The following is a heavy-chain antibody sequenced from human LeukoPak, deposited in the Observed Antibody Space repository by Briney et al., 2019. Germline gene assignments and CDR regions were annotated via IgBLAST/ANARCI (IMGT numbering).Heavy chain of an antibody. CDR2: ITAYNQNT. D-gene: IGHD6-19*01. Sequence: ASVKVSCKASGYTLSNYGITWLRQAPGQGLEWVGWITAYNQNTNYALDLLGRVTLTTDTLTSTAYMELRSLRSDDTAIYFCARVKYRNAWYGAYFDHWGQGTLVTVSS. V-gene: IGHV1-18*01. CDR1: GYTLSNYG. J-gene: IGHJ4*02. CDR3: ARVKYRNAWYGAYFDH.